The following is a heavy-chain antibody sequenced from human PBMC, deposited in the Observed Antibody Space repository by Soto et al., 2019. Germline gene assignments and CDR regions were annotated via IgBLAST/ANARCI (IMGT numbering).Heavy chain of an antibody. J-gene: IGHJ3*02. V-gene: IGHV3-21*01. Sequence: GGSLRLSCAASGFTFSSYSMNWVRQAPGKGLEWVSSISSSSSYIYYADSVKGRFTISRDNAKNSLYLQMNSLRAEDTAVYYCARAPDGGKEVKKLAFDIWGQGTMVTVSS. CDR1: GFTFSSYS. CDR3: ARAPDGGKEVKKLAFDI. CDR2: ISSSSSYI. D-gene: IGHD3-16*01.